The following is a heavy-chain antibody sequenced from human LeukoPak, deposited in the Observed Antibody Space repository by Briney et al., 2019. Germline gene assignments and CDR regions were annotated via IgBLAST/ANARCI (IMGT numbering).Heavy chain of an antibody. CDR3: ARDETYDYESNGYLDF. CDR1: GFPFSSYW. D-gene: IGHD3-22*01. Sequence: GGSLRLSCAAPGFPFSSYWMSWVRQAPGKGLEWVANIRHDGSETYYVDSLRGRFTISRDNAKNLLYLQMSSLRAEDTAIYYCARDETYDYESNGYLDFWGQGTVVTVSS. V-gene: IGHV3-7*01. CDR2: IRHDGSET. J-gene: IGHJ4*02.